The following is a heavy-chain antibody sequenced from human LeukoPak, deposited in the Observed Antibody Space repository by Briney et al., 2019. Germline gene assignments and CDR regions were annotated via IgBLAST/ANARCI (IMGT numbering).Heavy chain of an antibody. Sequence: PGGSLRLSCAASGFTFSSYSMNWVRQAPGKGLEWVSSISSSSSYIYYADSLKGRFTISRDNAKNSLYLQMNSLRAEDTAVYYCARGGYCSGGRCYGGDYWGQGTLVTVSS. CDR3: ARGGYCSGGRCYGGDY. J-gene: IGHJ4*02. CDR2: ISSSSSYI. V-gene: IGHV3-21*01. D-gene: IGHD2-15*01. CDR1: GFTFSSYS.